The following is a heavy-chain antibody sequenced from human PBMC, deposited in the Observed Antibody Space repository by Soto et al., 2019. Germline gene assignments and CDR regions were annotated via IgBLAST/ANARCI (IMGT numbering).Heavy chain of an antibody. CDR2: ISYDGSKE. Sequence: QVQLVESGGGVVPPGRSLRLSCAASGFSFSSYDMHWVRQAPGKGLEWVALISYDGSKEYYADSAKGRFLISRDNSNNTLDLHMNRLRVEDTAVYFCAKDLWGLDVSTGCPHTWGQGTLVTVSS. CDR3: AKDLWGLDVSTGCPHT. CDR1: GFSFSSYD. V-gene: IGHV3-30*18. D-gene: IGHD3-9*01. J-gene: IGHJ5*02.